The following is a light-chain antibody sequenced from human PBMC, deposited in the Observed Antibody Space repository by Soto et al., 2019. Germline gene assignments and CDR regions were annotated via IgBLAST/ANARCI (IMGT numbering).Light chain of an antibody. Sequence: DIQMIPSPSSISASVGGGVTITSRASHSISICLNWYQQKPGKAPKLLIYAASSLQSGVPSRFSGSGSGTDFTLTISSLQPEDFATYYCQQSYSTPRTFGQGTKVDIK. CDR1: HSISIC. J-gene: IGKJ1*01. CDR3: QQSYSTPRT. CDR2: AAS. V-gene: IGKV1-39*01.